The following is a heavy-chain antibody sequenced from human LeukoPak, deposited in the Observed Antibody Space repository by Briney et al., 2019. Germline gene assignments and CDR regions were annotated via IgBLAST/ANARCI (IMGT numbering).Heavy chain of an antibody. J-gene: IGHJ3*02. V-gene: IGHV5-51*01. CDR1: GYSFTSYW. D-gene: IGHD3-22*01. Sequence: PGESLKISCKGSGYSFTSYWIGWVRQMPGKGLEWMGIIYPGDSDTRYSPSFQGQVTISADKSISTAYLQWSSLKASDTAMYYCARLSYDSSGYRSRGAHIAFDIWGQGTMVTVSS. CDR3: ARLSYDSSGYRSRGAHIAFDI. CDR2: IYPGDSDT.